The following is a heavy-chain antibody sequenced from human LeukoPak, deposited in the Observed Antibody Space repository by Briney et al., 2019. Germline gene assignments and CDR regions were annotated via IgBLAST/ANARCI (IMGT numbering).Heavy chain of an antibody. V-gene: IGHV3-7*01. CDR1: GDSISSYY. CDR2: IKQDGSEK. D-gene: IGHD1-26*01. J-gene: IGHJ4*02. Sequence: ETLSLTCTVSGDSISSYYWSWIRQPPGKGLEWVANIKQDGSEKYYVDSVKGRFTISRDNAKNSLYLQMNSLRAEDTAVYYCARKVGALDYWGQGTLVTVSS. CDR3: ARKVGALDY.